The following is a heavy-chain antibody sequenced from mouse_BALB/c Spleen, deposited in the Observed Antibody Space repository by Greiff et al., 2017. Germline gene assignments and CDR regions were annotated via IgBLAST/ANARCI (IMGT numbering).Heavy chain of an antibody. CDR1: GFTFSSYT. J-gene: IGHJ1*01. CDR3: TRGGYGSSYDWYFDV. CDR2: ISSGGSYT. V-gene: IGHV5-6-4*01. D-gene: IGHD1-1*01. Sequence: EVKLEESGGGLVKPGGSLKLSCAASGFTFSSYTMSWVRQTPEKRLEWVATISSGGSYTYYPDSVKGRFTISRDNAKNTLYLQMSSLKSEDTAMYYCTRGGYGSSYDWYFDVWGAGTTVTVSS.